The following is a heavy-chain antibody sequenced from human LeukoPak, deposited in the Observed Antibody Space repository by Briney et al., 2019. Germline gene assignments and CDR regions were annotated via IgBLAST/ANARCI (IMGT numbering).Heavy chain of an antibody. CDR3: ARVRVVVTTPDAFDI. D-gene: IGHD2-2*01. CDR2: IKQDGSEK. Sequence: GGSLRLSCAASGFTFSSYSMNWVRQAPGKGLEWVANIKQDGSEKYYVDSVKGRFTISRDNAKNSLYLQMNSLRAEDTAVYYCARVRVVVTTPDAFDIWGQGTMVTVSS. J-gene: IGHJ3*02. CDR1: GFTFSSYS. V-gene: IGHV3-7*01.